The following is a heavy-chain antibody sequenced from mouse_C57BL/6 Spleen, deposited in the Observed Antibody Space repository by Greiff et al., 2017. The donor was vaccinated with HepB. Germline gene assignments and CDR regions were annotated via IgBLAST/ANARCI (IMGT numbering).Heavy chain of an antibody. CDR1: GYTFTDYY. J-gene: IGHJ1*03. CDR3: AREGATVVATKYFDV. CDR2: IYPGSGNT. Sequence: VQLQQSGAELVRPGASVKLSCKASGYTFTDYYKNWVKQRPGQGLEWIARIYPGSGNTYYNEKFKGKATLTAEKSSSTAYMQLSSLTSEDSAVYFCAREGATVVATKYFDVWGTGTTVTVSS. V-gene: IGHV1-76*01. D-gene: IGHD1-1*01.